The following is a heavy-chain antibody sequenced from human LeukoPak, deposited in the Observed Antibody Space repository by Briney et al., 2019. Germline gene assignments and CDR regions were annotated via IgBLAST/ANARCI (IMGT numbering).Heavy chain of an antibody. Sequence: ASVKVSCKASGYTFTSYGISWVRQAPGQGLEWMGWISAYNGNTNYAQKLQGRVTMTADTSTSTAYMELRSLRSDDTAVYYCAREWDLLRYFDWPHDSWFDPWGQGTLVTVSS. D-gene: IGHD3-9*01. CDR3: AREWDLLRYFDWPHDSWFDP. J-gene: IGHJ5*02. CDR1: GYTFTSYG. V-gene: IGHV1-18*01. CDR2: ISAYNGNT.